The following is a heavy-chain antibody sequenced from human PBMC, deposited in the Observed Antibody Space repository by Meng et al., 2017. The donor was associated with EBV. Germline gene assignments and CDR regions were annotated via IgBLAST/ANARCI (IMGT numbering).Heavy chain of an antibody. D-gene: IGHD6-13*01. CDR1: GYTFTGYY. J-gene: IGHJ5*02. Sequence: QVQLGEGGAEVKKPGASVKVSCKASGYTFTGYYMHWVRQAPGQGLEWMGRINPNSGGTNYAQKFQGRVTMTRDTSISTAYMELSRLRSDDTAVYYCAKGADLAAAGTFWFDPWGQGTLVTVSS. CDR3: AKGADLAAAGTFWFDP. V-gene: IGHV1-2*06. CDR2: INPNSGGT.